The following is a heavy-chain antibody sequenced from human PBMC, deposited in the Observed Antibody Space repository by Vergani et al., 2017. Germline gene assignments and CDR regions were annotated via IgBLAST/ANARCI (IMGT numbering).Heavy chain of an antibody. CDR2: IIPIFGTA. J-gene: IGHJ3*02. D-gene: IGHD3-16*01. Sequence: QVQLVQSGAEVKKPGSSVKVSCKASGGTFSSYAISWVRQAPGQGLEWMGGIIPIFGTANYEQKCQGRVTITADEATRTAYMELRSLRSEDTAVYYCAILGSYYDYVWGSPTYAFDIWGQGTMVTVSS. CDR1: GGTFSSYA. V-gene: IGHV1-69*12. CDR3: AILGSYYDYVWGSPTYAFDI.